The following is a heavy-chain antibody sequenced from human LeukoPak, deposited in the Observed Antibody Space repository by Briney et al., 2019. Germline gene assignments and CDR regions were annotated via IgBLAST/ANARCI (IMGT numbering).Heavy chain of an antibody. CDR1: GYTFTSYG. Sequence: ASVKLSCKPSGYTFTSYGISWVRQAPGQGLGWVGWIAAYQGKIAYAQKFQGRVTITAAESTSTAYMELSSLRSEDTAVYYCARDLARYCSSTSCYLGYYYYYMDVWGKGTTVTVSS. V-gene: IGHV1-18*01. CDR3: ARDLARYCSSTSCYLGYYYYYMDV. CDR2: IAAYQGKI. J-gene: IGHJ6*03. D-gene: IGHD2-2*01.